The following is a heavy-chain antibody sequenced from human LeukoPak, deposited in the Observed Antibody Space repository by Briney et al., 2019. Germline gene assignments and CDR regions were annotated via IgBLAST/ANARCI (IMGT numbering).Heavy chain of an antibody. V-gene: IGHV1-18*04. Sequence: ASVKVSCKASGYIFTSYYMHWVRQAPGQGLEWMGWISAYNGNTNYAQKLQGRVTMTTDTSTSTAYMELRSQRSDDTAVYYCARVALGYCSSTSCSRLFDYWGQGTLVTVSS. J-gene: IGHJ4*02. D-gene: IGHD2-2*01. CDR2: ISAYNGNT. CDR3: ARVALGYCSSTSCSRLFDY. CDR1: GYIFTSYY.